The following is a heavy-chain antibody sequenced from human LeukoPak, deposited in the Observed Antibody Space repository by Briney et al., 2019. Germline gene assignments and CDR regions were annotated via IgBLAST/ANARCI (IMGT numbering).Heavy chain of an antibody. J-gene: IGHJ5*02. D-gene: IGHD2/OR15-2a*01. V-gene: IGHV4-31*03. CDR2: IYSSGTT. Sequence: SETLSLTCTVSGGSISSGGYYWSWIRQHPGKGLEWIGYIYSSGTTYYNPSLMSRVTMSVDTSKNQFSLKLSLVTAADTAMYYCARTKIVTWFDPWGQGTLVTVSS. CDR3: ARTKIVTWFDP. CDR1: GGSISSGGYY.